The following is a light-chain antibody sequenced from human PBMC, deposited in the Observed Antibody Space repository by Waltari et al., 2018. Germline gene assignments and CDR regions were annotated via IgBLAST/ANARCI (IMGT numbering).Light chain of an antibody. CDR1: SSNIGAGYD. Sequence: QSVLTQPPSVSGAPGQRVTISCTGSSSNIGAGYDVHWDQQRPGTTPKLLIYVNRNRPSGVPDRFSGSRSVPSASLAITGLPAEDEADYYCQSYDSSLSGSRVFGGGTKLTVL. CDR3: QSYDSSLSGSRV. J-gene: IGLJ3*02. V-gene: IGLV1-40*01. CDR2: VNR.